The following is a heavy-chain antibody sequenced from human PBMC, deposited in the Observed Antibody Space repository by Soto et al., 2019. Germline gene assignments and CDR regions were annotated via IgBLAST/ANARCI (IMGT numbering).Heavy chain of an antibody. J-gene: IGHJ4*02. D-gene: IGHD2-15*01. CDR3: ARSYGGYLDY. V-gene: IGHV4-59*01. CDR1: GGSISSYY. CDR2: IYYSGST. Sequence: SETLSLTCTVSGGSISSYYWSWIRQPPGKGLEWIGYIYYSGSTNYNPSLKSRVTISVDTSKNQFSLKLSSVAAADTAVYYCARSYGGYLDYWGQGTLVTVSS.